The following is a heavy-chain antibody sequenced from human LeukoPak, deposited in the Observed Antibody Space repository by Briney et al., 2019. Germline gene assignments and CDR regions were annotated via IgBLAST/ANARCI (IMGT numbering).Heavy chain of an antibody. CDR2: ISSSSSYI. CDR3: ARGYDILTGSGPFDY. D-gene: IGHD3-9*01. CDR1: GFTFSSYS. Sequence: GGSLRLSCAASGFTFSSYSMNWVRQAPGKGLEWVSSISSSSSYIYYADSVKGRFTISRDNAKNSLYLQMNSLRAEDTAVYYCARGYDILTGSGPFDYWGQGTLVTVSS. V-gene: IGHV3-21*04. J-gene: IGHJ4*02.